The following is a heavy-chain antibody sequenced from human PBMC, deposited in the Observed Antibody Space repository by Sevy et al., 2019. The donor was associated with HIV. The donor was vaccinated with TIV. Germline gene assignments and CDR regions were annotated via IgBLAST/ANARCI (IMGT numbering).Heavy chain of an antibody. CDR3: ASEVAIPHYGWFDP. CDR1: GVSITSDNYY. J-gene: IGHJ5*02. Sequence: SETLSLTCSVSGVSITSDNYYWSWIRQHPGKGLEWFGYISSSGSTYYNPSLKSRVTTSVDTSKNQISLKLGPVTAADTAVYYCASEVAIPHYGWFDPWGQGTLVTVSS. CDR2: ISSSGST. D-gene: IGHD2-21*01. V-gene: IGHV4-31*03.